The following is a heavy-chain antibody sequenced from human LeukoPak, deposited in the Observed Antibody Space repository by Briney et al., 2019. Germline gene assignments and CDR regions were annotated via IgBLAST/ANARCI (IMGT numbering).Heavy chain of an antibody. J-gene: IGHJ1*01. CDR2: ISSSSGTI. V-gene: IGHV3-48*04. CDR1: GFTFSRFS. Sequence: GGSLRLSCAASGFTFSRFSMNWVRQAPGKGLEWVSYISSSSGTIYYADSVKGRFTISRDNAKNSLYLQMNSLRAEDTAVYYCARALSQELIRYSQDWGQGTLVSVSS. D-gene: IGHD1-1*01. CDR3: ARALSQELIRYSQD.